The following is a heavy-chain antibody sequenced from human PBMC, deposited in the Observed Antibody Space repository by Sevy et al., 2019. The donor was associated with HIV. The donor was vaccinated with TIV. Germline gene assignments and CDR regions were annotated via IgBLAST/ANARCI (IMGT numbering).Heavy chain of an antibody. V-gene: IGHV3-48*03. J-gene: IGHJ4*02. CDR1: GFTFSSYE. D-gene: IGHD5-12*01. Sequence: GGSPRLSCAASGFTFSSYEMNWVRQAPGKGLEWVSYISSSGSTIYYADSVKGRFTISRDNAKNSLYLQMNSLRAGDKGGYYLAGDDRGYSCYDRGNFDYWGQGTLVTVSS. CDR2: ISSSGSTI. CDR3: AGDDRGYSCYDRGNFDY.